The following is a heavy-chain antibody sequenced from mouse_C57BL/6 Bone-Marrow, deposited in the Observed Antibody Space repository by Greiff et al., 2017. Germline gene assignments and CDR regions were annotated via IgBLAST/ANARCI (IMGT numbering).Heavy chain of an antibody. CDR1: GYTFTSYW. V-gene: IGHV1-55*01. J-gene: IGHJ2*01. CDR3: ESFTKVVPYFDY. Sequence: QVQLQQPGAELVKPGASVKMSCKASGYTFTSYWITWVKQRPGQGLEWIGDIYPGSGSTNYNEKFKSKATLTVDTSSSTAYMQLSSLTSEDAAVYYCESFTKVVPYFDYWGQGTTLTVSS. CDR2: IYPGSGST. D-gene: IGHD1-1*01.